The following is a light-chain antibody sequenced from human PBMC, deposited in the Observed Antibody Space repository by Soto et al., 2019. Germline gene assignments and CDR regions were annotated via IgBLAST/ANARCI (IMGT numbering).Light chain of an antibody. CDR3: CSYAGSSTAV. V-gene: IGLV2-23*01. CDR2: EGS. Sequence: QSALTQPASVSGSPGQSITISCTGTSSGVGSYNLVSWYQQHPGKAPKLMIYEGSKRPSGVSNRFSGSKSGNTASLTISGLQAEDEADYYCCSYAGSSTAVFGGGSQLTVL. J-gene: IGLJ7*01. CDR1: SSGVGSYNL.